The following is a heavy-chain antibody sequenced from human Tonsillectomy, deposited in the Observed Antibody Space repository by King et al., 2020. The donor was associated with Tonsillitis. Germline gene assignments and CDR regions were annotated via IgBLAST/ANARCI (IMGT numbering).Heavy chain of an antibody. J-gene: IGHJ6*01. CDR3: AREGVEELLLSYGMDV. CDR1: GFTFSSYG. V-gene: IGHV3-30*03. D-gene: IGHD2-15*01. Sequence: VQLVESGGGVVQPGRSLRLSCAASGFTFSSYGMHWVRQAPGKGLEWVAIISYDGSYKYFADSVKGRFTISRDNSKHTLYLQMNSLRAEDTAVYYCAREGVEELLLSYGMDVWGQGTTVTVSS. CDR2: ISYDGSYK.